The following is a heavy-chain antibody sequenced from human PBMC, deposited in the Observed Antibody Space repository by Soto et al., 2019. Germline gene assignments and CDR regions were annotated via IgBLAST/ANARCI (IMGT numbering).Heavy chain of an antibody. V-gene: IGHV4-59*08. CDR2: IYYSGST. CDR3: ARAAAGVFDAFDI. J-gene: IGHJ3*02. CDR1: GGSISSYY. Sequence: PSETLSLTCTVSGGSISSYYWSWIRQPPGKGLEWIGYIYYSGSTNYNPSLKGRVTISVDTSKNQFSLKLSSVTAADTAVYYCARAAAGVFDAFDIWGQGTMVTVSS. D-gene: IGHD6-13*01.